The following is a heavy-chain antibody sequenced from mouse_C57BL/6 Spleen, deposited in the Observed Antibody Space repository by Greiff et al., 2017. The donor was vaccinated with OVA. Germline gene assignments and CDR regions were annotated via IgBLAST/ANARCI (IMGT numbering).Heavy chain of an antibody. Sequence: VQGVESGAELVKPGASVKISCKASGYAFSRYWMNWVKQRPGKGLEWIGQIYSGDGDTNYHGKFKGKATLPADKSSSTAYMQLSSLTSEDSAVYFCASRLLWLRRDAMDYWGQGTSVTVSS. D-gene: IGHD2-2*01. CDR2: IYSGDGDT. CDR3: ASRLLWLRRDAMDY. CDR1: GYAFSRYW. V-gene: IGHV1-80*01. J-gene: IGHJ4*01.